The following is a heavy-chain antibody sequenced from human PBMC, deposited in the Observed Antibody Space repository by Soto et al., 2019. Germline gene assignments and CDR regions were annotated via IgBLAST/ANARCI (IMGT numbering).Heavy chain of an antibody. CDR3: ARPTTTSDSRNAVDM. Sequence: QVQLVESGGGVVQPGRSLRLSCAASGFTFSSYGMHWVRQAPGKGLEWVAVIWYDGSNKYYADSVKARFTISRDNSENVLDLQTNTMRAEDTAVDYSARPTTTSDSRNAVDMWDKGTMVTVS. CDR1: GFTFSSYG. V-gene: IGHV3-33*01. J-gene: IGHJ3*02. CDR2: IWYDGSNK. D-gene: IGHD1-26*01.